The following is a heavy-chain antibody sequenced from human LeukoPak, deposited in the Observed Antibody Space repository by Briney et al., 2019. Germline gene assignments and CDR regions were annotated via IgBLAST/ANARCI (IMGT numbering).Heavy chain of an antibody. CDR3: ARYRRGAAIFDY. V-gene: IGHV4-34*01. J-gene: IGHJ4*02. Sequence: SETLSLTCAVYGGSFSGYYWSWIRQPPGKGLEWIGEINHSGSTNYNPSLKSRVTISVDTSKNQFSLKLSSVTAADTAVYYCARYRRGAAIFDYWGQGTLVTVSS. CDR1: GGSFSGYY. CDR2: INHSGST. D-gene: IGHD2-2*02.